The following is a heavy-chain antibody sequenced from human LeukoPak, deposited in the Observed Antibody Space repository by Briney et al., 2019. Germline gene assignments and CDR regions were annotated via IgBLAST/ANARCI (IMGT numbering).Heavy chain of an antibody. CDR2: ISNNDVT. Sequence: GGSLRLSCAASGITASNFYMMWVRQAPGKGLEWVSYISNNDVTKYANSVRGRLTISRDNSKNILYLQMNSLRVEDTAMYWCASSVTTVGAYDYWGQGAPVTVSS. J-gene: IGHJ4*02. V-gene: IGHV3-53*01. CDR3: ASSVTTVGAYDY. CDR1: GITASNFY. D-gene: IGHD1-1*01.